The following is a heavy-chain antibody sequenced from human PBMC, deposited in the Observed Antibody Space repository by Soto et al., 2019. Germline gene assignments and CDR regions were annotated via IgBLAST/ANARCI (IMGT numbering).Heavy chain of an antibody. V-gene: IGHV4-34*01. CDR1: GGSFSNYY. CDR3: ARDLRDQWLVYYYYGMDV. D-gene: IGHD6-19*01. CDR2: INHNGST. J-gene: IGHJ6*02. Sequence: PSETLSLTCAIYGGSFSNYYWNWIRQPPGKGLEWMGKINHNGSTNYSPSLKSRVTMSVDTSKNQFSLKLSSVTAADTAVYYCARDLRDQWLVYYYYGMDVWGQGTTVTVSS.